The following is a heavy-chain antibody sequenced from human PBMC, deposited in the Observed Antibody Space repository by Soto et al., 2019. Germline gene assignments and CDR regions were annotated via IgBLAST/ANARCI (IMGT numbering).Heavy chain of an antibody. CDR1: GGSGRSETSY. Sequence: SETLSLTCTVSGGSGRSETSYWSWIRQPPGKGLEWIGFISNNGNTNYKPSLKRRVTISLDTSKNQSSLRLSSVTAADTAVYYCAREIRRDGYNFGSGGMDVWGQGTTVTVSS. CDR2: ISNNGNT. V-gene: IGHV4-61*01. CDR3: AREIRRDGYNFGSGGMDV. D-gene: IGHD5-12*01. J-gene: IGHJ6*02.